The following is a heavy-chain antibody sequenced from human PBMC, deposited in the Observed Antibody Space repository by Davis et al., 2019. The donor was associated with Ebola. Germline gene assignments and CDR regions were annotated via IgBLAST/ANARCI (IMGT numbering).Heavy chain of an antibody. CDR2: VYYSGST. CDR3: ATHMTTVTTGWFDP. J-gene: IGHJ5*02. Sequence: MPSETLSLTCTVSGGSISSGDYYWSWIRQPPGKGLEWIGYVYYSGSTYYNPSLKSRVTISVDTSKNQFSLKLSSVTAADTAMYYCATHMTTVTTGWFDPWGQGTLVTVSS. V-gene: IGHV4-31*03. D-gene: IGHD4-17*01. CDR1: GGSISSGDYY.